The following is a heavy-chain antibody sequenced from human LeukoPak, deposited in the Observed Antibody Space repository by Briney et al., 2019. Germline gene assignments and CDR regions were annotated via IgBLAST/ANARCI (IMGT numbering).Heavy chain of an antibody. D-gene: IGHD2-8*01. V-gene: IGHV3-53*05. J-gene: IGHJ6*02. CDR3: ARMQTVDGYYYYGMDV. Sequence: GGSLRLSCAASGFTVSSNYMSWVRQAPGKGLEWVSVIYSGGSTYYADSVKGRFTISRDNSKNTLYLQMNSLRAEDTAVYYCARMQTVDGYYYYGMDVWGQGTTVTVSS. CDR1: GFTVSSNY. CDR2: IYSGGST.